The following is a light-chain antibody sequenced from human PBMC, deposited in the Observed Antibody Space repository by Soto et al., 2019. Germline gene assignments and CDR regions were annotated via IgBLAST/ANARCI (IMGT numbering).Light chain of an antibody. CDR2: DAS. V-gene: IGKV3-20*01. CDR1: QTVRNNY. CDR3: QQFSSYPLT. Sequence: EIVLTQSPGTLSLSPGARATLSCRASQTVRNNYLAWYQQKPGQPPRLLIYDASSRATGITDKFSGGGSGTSFTLTISRLEPEVFAVYYCQQFSSYPLTFGGGTKVEIK. J-gene: IGKJ4*01.